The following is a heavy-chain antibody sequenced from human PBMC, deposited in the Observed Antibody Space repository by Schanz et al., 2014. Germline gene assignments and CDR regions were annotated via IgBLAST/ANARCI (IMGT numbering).Heavy chain of an antibody. CDR1: GFTFSSYS. Sequence: EVQLGEEGGGRAKPGGSLRRSCAASGFTFSSYSMNWIRQAPGKGLEWLSYISRDGTTSYYADSVKGRFTFSRDNSKNTLYLQMNSLRAEDTAIYYCAKDMARGGYNWVFDSWGQGTLVTVSS. CDR3: AKDMARGGYNWVFDS. J-gene: IGHJ4*02. D-gene: IGHD5-12*01. CDR2: ISRDGTTS. V-gene: IGHV3-48*01.